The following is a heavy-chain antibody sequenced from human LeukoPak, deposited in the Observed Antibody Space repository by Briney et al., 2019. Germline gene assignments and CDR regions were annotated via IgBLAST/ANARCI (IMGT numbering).Heavy chain of an antibody. CDR3: ARVNYGDYVAGAFDI. CDR1: GYTFTGYY. J-gene: IGHJ3*02. CDR2: INPNSGGT. Sequence: GASVKVSYKASGYTFTGYYMHWVRQAPGQGLEWMGRINPNSGGTNYAQKFQGRVTMTRDTSISTAYMELSRLRSDDTAVYYCARVNYGDYVAGAFDIWGQGTMVTVSS. V-gene: IGHV1-2*06. D-gene: IGHD4-17*01.